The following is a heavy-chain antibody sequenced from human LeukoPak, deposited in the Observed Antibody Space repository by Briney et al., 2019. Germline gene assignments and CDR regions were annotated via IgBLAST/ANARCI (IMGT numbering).Heavy chain of an antibody. J-gene: IGHJ4*02. V-gene: IGHV3-23*01. D-gene: IGHD3-22*01. CDR3: TKQDSSGYYSTSGYFDY. Sequence: GGSLRLSCAASGFTFSSYAMSWVRQAPGKGLEWVSAISGSGGSTYYADSVKGRFTISRDNSKNTLYLQMNSLRAEDTAVYYCTKQDSSGYYSTSGYFDYWSQGTLVTVSS. CDR1: GFTFSSYA. CDR2: ISGSGGST.